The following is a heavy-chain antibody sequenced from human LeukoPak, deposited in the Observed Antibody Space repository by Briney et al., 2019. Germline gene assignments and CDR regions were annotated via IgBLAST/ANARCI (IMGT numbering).Heavy chain of an antibody. CDR2: IYPGDSDT. CDR1: GYSFTSYW. J-gene: IGHJ6*04. Sequence: GESLQISCKGSGYSFTSYWIGWVRQMPGKGLEWMGIIYPGDSDTRSSPSFQGQVTISADKSISTAYLQWSSLKASDTAMYYCARHVEDYYGSGSYKYYYYGMDVWGKGTTVTVSS. V-gene: IGHV5-51*01. CDR3: ARHVEDYYGSGSYKYYYYGMDV. D-gene: IGHD3-10*01.